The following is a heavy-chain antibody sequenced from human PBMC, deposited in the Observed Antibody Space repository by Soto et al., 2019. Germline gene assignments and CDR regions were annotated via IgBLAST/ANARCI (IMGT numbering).Heavy chain of an antibody. D-gene: IGHD5-12*01. CDR1: GGTFSSYT. V-gene: IGHV1-69*12. CDR3: ARGNHRWLQLWYFEL. J-gene: IGHJ2*01. CDR2: IIPIFGTA. Sequence: QVQLVQSGAEVKKPGSSVTVSCKASGGTFSSYTISWVRQAPGQGLEWMGGIIPIFGTANYAQKFQGRVTITADESXSTAYMELSSLRSEDTAVYYCARGNHRWLQLWYFELWGRGTLVTVSS.